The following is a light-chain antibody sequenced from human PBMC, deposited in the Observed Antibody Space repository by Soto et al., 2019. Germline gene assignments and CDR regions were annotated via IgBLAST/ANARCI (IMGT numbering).Light chain of an antibody. J-gene: IGKJ1*01. V-gene: IGKV3-20*01. CDR2: GAS. Sequence: ENVLTQSPGTLSLSPGERATLSCRASQTVYNGFLAWYQQKPGQAPRLLIYGASSRATGIPDRFSGSGSGTDFTLTISSLEPEDFAVYYCQQYNNWPRTFGQGTKV. CDR1: QTVYNGF. CDR3: QQYNNWPRT.